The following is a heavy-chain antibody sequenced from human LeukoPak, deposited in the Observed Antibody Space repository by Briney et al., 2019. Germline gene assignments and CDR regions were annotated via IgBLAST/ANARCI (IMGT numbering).Heavy chain of an antibody. D-gene: IGHD6-13*01. CDR2: IYTSGST. V-gene: IGHV4-61*02. CDR3: ARVLIAAEMEWWFAFDI. CDR1: GGSISSGSYY. Sequence: PSQTLSLTCTVSGGSISSGSYYWSWIRQPAGKGLEWIGRIYTSGSTNYNPSLKSRVTISVDTSKNQFSLKLSSVTAADTAVYYCARVLIAAEMEWWFAFDIWGQGTMVTVSS. J-gene: IGHJ3*02.